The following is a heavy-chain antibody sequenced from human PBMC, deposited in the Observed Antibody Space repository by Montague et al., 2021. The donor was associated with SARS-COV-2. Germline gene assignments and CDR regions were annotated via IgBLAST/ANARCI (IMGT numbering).Heavy chain of an antibody. CDR2: INHRGST. J-gene: IGHJ4*02. CDR3: ARGRQHINMVVVVVTGGEYYFDF. V-gene: IGHV4-34*01. CDR1: DGSFSDYS. D-gene: IGHD3-22*01. Sequence: SETLSLTCAVYDGSFSDYSWTWIRQHPGKGLEWIGEINHRGSTHYNPSLKSRVTISVDTSKNQFSLKMTSVTAADTAVYYCARGRQHINMVVVVVTGGEYYFDFWGQGTLVAVSS.